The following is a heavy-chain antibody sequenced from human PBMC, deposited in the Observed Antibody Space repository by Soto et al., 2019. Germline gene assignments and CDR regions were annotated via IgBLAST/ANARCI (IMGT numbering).Heavy chain of an antibody. Sequence: PGGSLRLSCTASGFTFGDYAMSWVRQAPGKGLEWVGFIRSKAYGGTTEYAASVKGRFTISRDDSKSIAYLQMNSLKTEDTAVYYCTRFGYRSSYYYYGMDVWGQGTTVTVYS. CDR2: IRSKAYGGTT. D-gene: IGHD5-12*01. CDR1: GFTFGDYA. J-gene: IGHJ6*02. CDR3: TRFGYRSSYYYYGMDV. V-gene: IGHV3-49*04.